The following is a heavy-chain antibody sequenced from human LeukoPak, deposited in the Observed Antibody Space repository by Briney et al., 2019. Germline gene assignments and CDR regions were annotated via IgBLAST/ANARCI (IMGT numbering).Heavy chain of an antibody. CDR2: VSGSGGST. J-gene: IGHJ3*02. Sequence: PGGSLRLSCAASGFTFSSYAMSWVRQAPGKGLEWVSGVSGSGGSTNYADSVQGRFTISRDNSKNTLYLQMNSLRAEDTAVYYCAKGGLLDAFDIWGQGTMVTVSS. D-gene: IGHD3-16*01. V-gene: IGHV3-23*01. CDR1: GFTFSSYA. CDR3: AKGGLLDAFDI.